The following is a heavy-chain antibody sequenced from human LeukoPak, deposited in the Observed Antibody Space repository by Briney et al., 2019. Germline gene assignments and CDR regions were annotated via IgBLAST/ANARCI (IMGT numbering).Heavy chain of an antibody. Sequence: SVKVSCKASGGTFSSYAISWVRQAPGQGLEWMGGIIPIFGTANYAQKFQGRVTMTRDTSTSTVYMELSSLRSEDTAVYYCARDYEVTARTDYWGQGTLVTVSS. CDR3: ARDYEVTARTDY. V-gene: IGHV1-69*05. D-gene: IGHD4-11*01. J-gene: IGHJ4*02. CDR1: GGTFSSYA. CDR2: IIPIFGTA.